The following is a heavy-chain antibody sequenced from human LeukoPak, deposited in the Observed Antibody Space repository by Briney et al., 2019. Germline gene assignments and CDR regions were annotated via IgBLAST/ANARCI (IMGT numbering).Heavy chain of an antibody. CDR3: ARRGYASSWSFDY. J-gene: IGHJ4*02. V-gene: IGHV4-59*08. Sequence: PSETLSLTCTVSGGSISGYYWNWVRQPPGKGLEWIGYTYYSGSTKYNPSLKSRVTISVDTSKNQFSLKLSSVTAADTAVYYCARRGYASSWSFDYWGQGTLVTVSS. CDR1: GGSISGYY. CDR2: TYYSGST. D-gene: IGHD6-13*01.